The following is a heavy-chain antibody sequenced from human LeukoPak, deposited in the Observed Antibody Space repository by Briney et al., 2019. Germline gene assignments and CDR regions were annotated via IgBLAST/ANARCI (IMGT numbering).Heavy chain of an antibody. J-gene: IGHJ4*02. D-gene: IGHD2-2*01. CDR1: GGSISSYY. CDR3: ASRRGRDIVVVPSPMDY. CDR2: IYYSGST. Sequence: SETLSLTCTVSGGSISSYYWSWIRQPPGKGLEWIGSIYYSGSTYYNPSLKSRVTISVDTSKNQFSLKLSSVTAADTAVYYCASRRGRDIVVVPSPMDYWGQGTLVTVSS. V-gene: IGHV4-59*05.